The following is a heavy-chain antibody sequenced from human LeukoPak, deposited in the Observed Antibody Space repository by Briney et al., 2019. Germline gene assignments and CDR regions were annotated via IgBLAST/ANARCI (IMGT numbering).Heavy chain of an antibody. V-gene: IGHV3-9*01. CDR3: TKVTDWRTGFDY. Sequence: GGSLKLSCAASGFTFGGYGMYWGRAAPGKGLEWVSGITWNSDDMAYADSVKGRFTISRDNAKNCLYLQMNSLRVEDTALYYCTKVTDWRTGFDYWGQGTLVTVSS. J-gene: IGHJ4*02. CDR1: GFTFGGYG. D-gene: IGHD3-9*01. CDR2: ITWNSDDM.